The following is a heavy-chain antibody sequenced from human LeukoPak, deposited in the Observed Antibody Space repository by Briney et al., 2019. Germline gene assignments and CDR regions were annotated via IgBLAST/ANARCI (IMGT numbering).Heavy chain of an antibody. Sequence: PGGSLRLSCVASVFTFSYYGMHWVRQAPGNRREWVAFIRYDVSNEYYAESVKGRFTISRDNSKTSQYLQMNSLRVEDTAAYYCAKIEGKYQLANIPDSWGQGTLVTVSS. CDR1: VFTFSYYG. D-gene: IGHD2-2*01. CDR2: IRYDVSNE. J-gene: IGHJ4*02. CDR3: AKIEGKYQLANIPDS. V-gene: IGHV3-30*02.